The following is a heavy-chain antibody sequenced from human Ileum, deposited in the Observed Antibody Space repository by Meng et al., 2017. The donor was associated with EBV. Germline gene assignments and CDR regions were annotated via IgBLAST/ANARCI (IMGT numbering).Heavy chain of an antibody. CDR3: AREDSSGWFRVDY. D-gene: IGHD6-19*01. CDR1: GDSLSSSRYY. J-gene: IGHJ4*02. V-gene: IGHV4-39*07. Sequence: LQLQGSGPVRGKPSETLSLTCTVSGDSLSSSRYYWDWIRQTPGKGLEWIGNFYFGGSTYYNPSLRSRVTISGDTSKNQFSLKLTSVTAADTAIYYCAREDSSGWFRVDYWGPGSLVTVSS. CDR2: FYFGGST.